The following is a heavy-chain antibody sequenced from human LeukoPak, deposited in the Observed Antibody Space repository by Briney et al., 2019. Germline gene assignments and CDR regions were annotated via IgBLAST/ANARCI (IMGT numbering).Heavy chain of an antibody. V-gene: IGHV4-34*01. CDR3: ARAGYSSSWYVNY. D-gene: IGHD6-13*01. J-gene: IGHJ4*02. Sequence: PSETLSLTCAVYGGSFSGYYWSWIRQPPGKGLEWIGEINHSGSTNYNPSLKSRVTISVDTSKNQFSLKLSSVTAADTAVYYCARAGYSSSWYVNYWGQGTLVTVSS. CDR2: INHSGST. CDR1: GGSFSGYY.